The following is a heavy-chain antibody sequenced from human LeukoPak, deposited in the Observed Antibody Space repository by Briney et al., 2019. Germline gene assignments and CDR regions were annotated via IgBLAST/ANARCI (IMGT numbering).Heavy chain of an antibody. CDR2: IYYSGST. V-gene: IGHV4-59*01. J-gene: IGHJ6*02. D-gene: IGHD6-13*01. CDR1: GGSISSYY. Sequence: PSETLSLTCTVSGGSISSYYRSWIRQPPGKGLEWIGYIYYSGSTNYNPSLKSRVTISVDTSKNQFSLKLSSVTAADTAVYYCATDSSSWNYYGMDVWGQGTTVTVSS. CDR3: ATDSSSWNYYGMDV.